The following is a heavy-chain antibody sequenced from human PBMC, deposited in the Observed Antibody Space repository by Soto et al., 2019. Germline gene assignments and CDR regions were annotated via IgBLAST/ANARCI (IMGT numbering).Heavy chain of an antibody. CDR1: GASISRGGFH. V-gene: IGHV4-39*01. D-gene: IGHD3-10*01. J-gene: IGHJ4*02. CDR2: LYSGTT. Sequence: SETLSLTCAVSGASISRGGFHWGWIRQPPGQGLEWIGSLYSGTTYYNPSLKSRVTISADTSKNEFSLRLTSVAAADTAVYYCARRGSGHTFDYWGQGTLVTVSS. CDR3: ARRGSGHTFDY.